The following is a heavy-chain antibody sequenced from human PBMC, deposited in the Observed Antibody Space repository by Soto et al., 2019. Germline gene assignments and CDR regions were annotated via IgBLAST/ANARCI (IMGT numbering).Heavy chain of an antibody. CDR2: ISAQNDNT. Sequence: QVHLVQSGAEVKKPGASVKVSCKCSGYTFTSYGITWVRQAPGQGLEWMGWISAQNDNTDYAQKLQGRVTVTRDTSPSTAYMELRSLRSDDTAVYYCARGRYGDYWGQGALVTVSS. J-gene: IGHJ4*02. V-gene: IGHV1-18*01. D-gene: IGHD1-1*01. CDR1: GYTFTSYG. CDR3: ARGRYGDY.